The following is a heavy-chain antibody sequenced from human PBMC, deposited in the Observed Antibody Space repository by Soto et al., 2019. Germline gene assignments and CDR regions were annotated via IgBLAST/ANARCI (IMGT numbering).Heavy chain of an antibody. CDR2: LSRSGGAT. J-gene: IGHJ5*02. D-gene: IGHD1-7*01. CDR1: GFKTRFYS. Sequence: GGSLRLSCTASGFKTRFYSMSWVRQTPGKGLEWVAALSRSGGATYYADSVRGRLTISRDASKDTLFLQMGNLRAEDTALYYCSKGEMSTIRNSFDPWGQGTLVTVSS. V-gene: IGHV3-23*01. CDR3: SKGEMSTIRNSFDP.